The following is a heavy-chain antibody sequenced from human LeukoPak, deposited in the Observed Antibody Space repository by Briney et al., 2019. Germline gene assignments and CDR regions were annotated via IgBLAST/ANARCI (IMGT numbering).Heavy chain of an antibody. Sequence: PSETLSLTCTVSGGSISSSSYYWGWIRQPPGKGLEWIGSIYYSGSTYYNPSLKSRVTISVDTSKNQFSLKLSSVTAADTAVYDCARENYDYVWGSYRPTHWGQGTLVTVSS. CDR1: GGSISSSSYY. CDR3: ARENYDYVWGSYRPTH. D-gene: IGHD3-16*02. J-gene: IGHJ4*02. CDR2: IYYSGST. V-gene: IGHV4-39*02.